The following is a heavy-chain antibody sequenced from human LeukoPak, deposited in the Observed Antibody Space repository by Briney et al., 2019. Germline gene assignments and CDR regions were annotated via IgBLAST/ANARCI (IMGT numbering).Heavy chain of an antibody. CDR1: GFTFSDYL. V-gene: IGHV3-72*01. CDR3: GAGAVGSGPLDY. D-gene: IGHD6-19*01. CDR2: SRSKARSYST. J-gene: IGHJ4*02. Sequence: PGRSLRLSCAASGFTFSDYLMDWVRQTPGKGLEWAGRSRSKARSYSTEYAASVKGRFTISRDDSKNVLYLQMNSLKIEDAAVYYCGAGAVGSGPLDYWGQGTPVTVSS.